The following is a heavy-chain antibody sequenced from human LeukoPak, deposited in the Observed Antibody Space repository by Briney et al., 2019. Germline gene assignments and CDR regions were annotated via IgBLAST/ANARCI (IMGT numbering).Heavy chain of an antibody. V-gene: IGHV1-18*01. J-gene: IGHJ4*02. CDR3: ARDQGIVGATSDY. D-gene: IGHD1-26*01. CDR1: GYTFTSHG. Sequence: ASVKVSCKAFGYTFTSHGISWVRQAPGQGLEWMGWISAYNDNTNSAQKLQGRVTMTTDTSTSTAYMELRSLRSDDTAVYYCARDQGIVGATSDYWGQGTLVTVSS. CDR2: ISAYNDNT.